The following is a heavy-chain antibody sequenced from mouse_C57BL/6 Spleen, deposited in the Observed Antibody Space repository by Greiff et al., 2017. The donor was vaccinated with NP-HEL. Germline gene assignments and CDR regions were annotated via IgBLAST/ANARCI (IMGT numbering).Heavy chain of an antibody. V-gene: IGHV1-81*01. CDR2: IYPRSGNT. Sequence: VQLQQSGAELARPGASVKLSCKASGYTFTSYGISWVKQRTGQGLEWIGEIYPRSGNTYYNEKFKGKATLTADKSSSTAYMELRSLTSEDSAVYFCARHPSYYYGSSPYYFDYWGQGTTLTVSS. D-gene: IGHD1-1*01. CDR1: GYTFTSYG. J-gene: IGHJ2*01. CDR3: ARHPSYYYGSSPYYFDY.